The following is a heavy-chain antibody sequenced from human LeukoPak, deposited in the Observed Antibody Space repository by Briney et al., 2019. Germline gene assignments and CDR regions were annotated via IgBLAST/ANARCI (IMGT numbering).Heavy chain of an antibody. Sequence: SETLSLTCAVYGGSFSGYYWSWIRQPPGKGLEWIGEINPSGSTNYNPSLKSRVTISVDTSKNQFSLKLSSVTAADTAVYYCARPDRDGYEDAFDIWGQGTMVTVSS. CDR2: INPSGST. J-gene: IGHJ3*02. V-gene: IGHV4-34*01. D-gene: IGHD5-24*01. CDR1: GGSFSGYY. CDR3: ARPDRDGYEDAFDI.